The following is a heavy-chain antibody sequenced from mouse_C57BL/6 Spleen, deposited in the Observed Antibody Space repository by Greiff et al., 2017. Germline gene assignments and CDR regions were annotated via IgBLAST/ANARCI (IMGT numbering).Heavy chain of an antibody. CDR1: GYAFSSYW. V-gene: IGHV1-80*01. D-gene: IGHD1-1*01. Sequence: QVQLKQSGAELVKPGASVKISCKASGYAFSSYWMNWVKQRPGKGLEWIGQIYPGDGDTNYNGKFKGKATLTADESSSTAYMQLSSLTSEDSAVYFCARSGYGSSSVFDYWGQGTTLTVSS. J-gene: IGHJ2*01. CDR2: IYPGDGDT. CDR3: ARSGYGSSSVFDY.